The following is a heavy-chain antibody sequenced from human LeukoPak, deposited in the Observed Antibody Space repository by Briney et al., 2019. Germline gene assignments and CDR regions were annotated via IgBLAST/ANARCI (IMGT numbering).Heavy chain of an antibody. J-gene: IGHJ6*04. V-gene: IGHV3-23*01. Sequence: QAGGSLRLSCAASGFTFSSYAMSWVRQAPGKGLEWVSAISGSGGSTYYADPVKGRFTISRDNSKNTLYLQMNSLRAEDTAVYYCGGRVRAPYYGMDVWGKGTTVTVSS. CDR2: ISGSGGST. D-gene: IGHD3-10*01. CDR3: GGRVRAPYYGMDV. CDR1: GFTFSSYA.